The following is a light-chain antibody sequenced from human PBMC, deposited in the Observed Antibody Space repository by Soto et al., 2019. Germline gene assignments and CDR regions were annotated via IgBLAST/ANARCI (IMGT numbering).Light chain of an antibody. CDR1: SSNIGSNA. J-gene: IGLJ1*01. CDR3: SSYTTSSTRV. CDR2: RNN. Sequence: QSVLTPPPSASGTPGQRVTISCSGSSSNIGSNAVNWYQQLPGTAPKLLIYRNNQRPSGVPDRFSGSKSGTSASLAISGLQSEDEADYYCSSYTTSSTRVFGPGTKLTVL. V-gene: IGLV1-44*01.